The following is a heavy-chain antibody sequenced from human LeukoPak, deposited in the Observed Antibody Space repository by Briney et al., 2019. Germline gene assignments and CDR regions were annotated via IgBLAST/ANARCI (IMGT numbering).Heavy chain of an antibody. D-gene: IGHD2-2*01. J-gene: IGHJ5*02. CDR1: GFTFSSYA. V-gene: IGHV3-23*01. CDR3: AKDGLLDGGYCSSTSCYTNWFDP. CDR2: ISGSGGST. Sequence: GGSLRLSCAASGFTFSSYAMSWVRQAPGQGLEWVSAISGSGGSTYYADSVKGRFTISRDNSKNTLYLQMNSLRAEDTAVYYCAKDGLLDGGYCSSTSCYTNWFDPWGQGTLVTVSS.